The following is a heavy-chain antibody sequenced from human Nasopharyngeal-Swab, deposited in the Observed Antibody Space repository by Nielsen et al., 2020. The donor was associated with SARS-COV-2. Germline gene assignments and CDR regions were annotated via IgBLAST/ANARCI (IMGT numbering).Heavy chain of an antibody. CDR3: ARKNCSSTSCPKYYFDY. CDR2: IYPGDSDT. J-gene: IGHJ4*02. Sequence: PREGLEWMGIIYPGDSDTRYSPSFQGQVTISADKSISTAYLQWSSLKASDTAMYYCARKNCSSTSCPKYYFDYWGQGTLVTVSS. D-gene: IGHD2-2*01. V-gene: IGHV5-51*01.